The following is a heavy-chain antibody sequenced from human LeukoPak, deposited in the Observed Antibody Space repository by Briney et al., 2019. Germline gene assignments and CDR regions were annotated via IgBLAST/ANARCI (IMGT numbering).Heavy chain of an antibody. Sequence: AASVKVFCKASGYTFTGYYMHWVRQAPGQGLEWMGWINPNSGGTNYAQKFQGRVTMTRDTSISTAYMELSRMRSDDTAVYYCARDGSAVPGPQVVLAARYYYYGMDVWGQGTTVTVSS. CDR3: ARDGSAVPGPQVVLAARYYYYGMDV. CDR1: GYTFTGYY. CDR2: INPNSGGT. V-gene: IGHV1-2*02. J-gene: IGHJ6*02. D-gene: IGHD2-15*01.